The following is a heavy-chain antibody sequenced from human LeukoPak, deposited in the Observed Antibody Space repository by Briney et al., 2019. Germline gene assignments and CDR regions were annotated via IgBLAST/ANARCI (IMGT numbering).Heavy chain of an antibody. J-gene: IGHJ4*02. D-gene: IGHD6-13*01. CDR1: GFTFSSYS. CDR3: ASYRRFDIAAAPSPLH. V-gene: IGHV3-21*01. CDR2: ISSSSSYI. Sequence: GGPLRLSCAASGFTFSSYSMNWVRQAPGKGLEWVSSISSSSSYIYYADSVKGRFTISRDNAKNSLYLQMNSLRAEDTAVYYCASYRRFDIAAAPSPLHWGQGTLVTVSS.